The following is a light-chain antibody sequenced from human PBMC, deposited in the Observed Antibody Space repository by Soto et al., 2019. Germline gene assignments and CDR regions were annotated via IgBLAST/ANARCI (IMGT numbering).Light chain of an antibody. J-gene: IGKJ1*01. V-gene: IGKV1-5*03. CDR3: QHYNSYSEA. Sequence: DIQMTQSPSTLSGSVGDRVTITCRASQTISSWLAWYQQKPGKAPKLLIHKASTLKSGVPSRFSGSGSGTEFTLTISSLQPDDFATYYCQHYNSYSEAFGQGTKLDIK. CDR1: QTISSW. CDR2: KAS.